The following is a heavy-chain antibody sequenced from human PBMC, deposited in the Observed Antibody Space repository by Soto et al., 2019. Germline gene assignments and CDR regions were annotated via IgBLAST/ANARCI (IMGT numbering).Heavy chain of an antibody. CDR1: GGSISSGGYS. D-gene: IGHD2-21*02. Sequence: SETLSLTCAVSGGSISSGGYSWSWIRQPPGKGLEWIGYIYHSGSTYYNPSLKSRVTISVDRSKNQFSLKLSSVTAADTAVYYCAREDLAYCGGDCPTGAFEIWGQGTMLTVSS. CDR2: IYHSGST. V-gene: IGHV4-30-2*01. J-gene: IGHJ3*02. CDR3: AREDLAYCGGDCPTGAFEI.